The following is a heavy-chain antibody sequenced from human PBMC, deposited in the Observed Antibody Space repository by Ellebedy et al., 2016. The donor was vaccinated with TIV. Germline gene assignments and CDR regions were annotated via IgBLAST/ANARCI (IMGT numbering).Heavy chain of an antibody. J-gene: IGHJ5*02. CDR1: GFSFSSYW. CDR3: ARAVASNWFDP. CDR2: LKEDGSET. V-gene: IGHV3-7*01. Sequence: PGGSLRLSCAASGFSFSSYWMSWVRQAPGKGLELVANLKEDGSETDYVDFAKGRFTISRDNAKNSLYLQMTSLRGEDTAVYYCARAVASNWFDPWGQGTLVTVSS. D-gene: IGHD2-15*01.